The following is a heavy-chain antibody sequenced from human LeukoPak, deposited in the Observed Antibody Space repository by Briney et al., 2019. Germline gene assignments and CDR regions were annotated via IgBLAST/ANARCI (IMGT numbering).Heavy chain of an antibody. V-gene: IGHV3-48*01. J-gene: IGHJ4*02. Sequence: GGSLRLSCAASEFTFSSYSMNWVRQAPGKGLEWVSYITNSGNSKSYADSVKGRFTISRDNTKNSLYLQMNSLRLEDTAAYYCAKIRAPSGWFNSDYWGQGTLVTVSS. CDR2: ITNSGNSK. CDR3: AKIRAPSGWFNSDY. D-gene: IGHD6-19*01. CDR1: EFTFSSYS.